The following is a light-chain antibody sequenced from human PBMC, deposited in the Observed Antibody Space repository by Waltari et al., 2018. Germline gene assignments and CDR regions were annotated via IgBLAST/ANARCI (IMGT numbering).Light chain of an antibody. CDR3: SSQSSHGGVV. CDR1: SRGDGGDAS. CDR2: DVN. J-gene: IGLJ2*01. V-gene: IGLV2-14*03. Sequence: QSALTQPASVSGSPGQSITISCTGTSRGDGGDASVSWYQDVPDQAPKVIIYDVNKRPSGVSDRFSGSKSGNTASLTISGLQADDEANYYCSSQSSHGGVVFGGGTKLTVL.